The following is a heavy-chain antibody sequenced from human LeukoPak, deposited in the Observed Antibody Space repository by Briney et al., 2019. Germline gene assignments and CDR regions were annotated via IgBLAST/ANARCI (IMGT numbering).Heavy chain of an antibody. Sequence: GGSLRLSCAASGFTFSGSAMHWVRQASGKGLEWVGRIKSKANSYATAYAASVKGRFIMSRDDSENTAYLQMNSLKTEDMAVYYCTTRYYDTLGSAFDIWGQGTVVTVSS. CDR2: IKSKANSYAT. J-gene: IGHJ3*02. V-gene: IGHV3-73*01. CDR3: TTRYYDTLGSAFDI. CDR1: GFTFSGSA. D-gene: IGHD3-22*01.